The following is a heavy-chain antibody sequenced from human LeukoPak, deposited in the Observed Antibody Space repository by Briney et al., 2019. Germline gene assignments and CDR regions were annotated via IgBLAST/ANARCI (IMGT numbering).Heavy chain of an antibody. CDR1: GYIFTSYW. J-gene: IGHJ6*03. D-gene: IGHD7-27*01. CDR2: IYPGDSDT. Sequence: PGESLQISCQGSGYIFTSYWIGWVRQLPGKGLEWMGIIYPGDSDTRDSPSFQGQVTISADKSISTAYLQWSSLKASDTAMYYCARHPQMGNYYYYYMDVWGKGTTVTVSS. V-gene: IGHV5-51*01. CDR3: ARHPQMGNYYYYYMDV.